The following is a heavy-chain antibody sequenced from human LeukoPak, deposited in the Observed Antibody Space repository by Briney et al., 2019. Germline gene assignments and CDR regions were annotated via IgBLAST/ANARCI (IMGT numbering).Heavy chain of an antibody. CDR3: ARDSAASIAAAGTWWFDP. CDR1: GGSFSGYY. Sequence: SETLSLTCAVYGGSFSGYYWSWIRQPPGKGLEWIGEINHSGSTNYNPSLKSRVTISVDTSKNQFSLKLSSVTAADTAVYYCARDSAASIAAAGTWWFDPWGQGTLVTVSS. CDR2: INHSGST. D-gene: IGHD6-13*01. J-gene: IGHJ5*02. V-gene: IGHV4-34*01.